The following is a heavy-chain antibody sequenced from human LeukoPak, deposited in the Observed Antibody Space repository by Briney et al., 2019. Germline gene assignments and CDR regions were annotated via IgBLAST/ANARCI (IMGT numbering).Heavy chain of an antibody. Sequence: PGGSLRLSCAASGFSVSGSYMSWVRQPPGKGLEWVSTIYSGDGTYYADSVKGRFTISRDNSKNTLYLQMNSLRAEDTTVYYCAKDEIPRNKLYDAFDIWGQGTKVTVSS. D-gene: IGHD1/OR15-1a*01. CDR1: GFSVSGSY. V-gene: IGHV3-53*01. J-gene: IGHJ3*02. CDR3: AKDEIPRNKLYDAFDI. CDR2: IYSGDGT.